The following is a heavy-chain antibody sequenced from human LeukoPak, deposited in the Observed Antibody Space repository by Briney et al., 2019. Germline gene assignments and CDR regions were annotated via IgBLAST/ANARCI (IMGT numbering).Heavy chain of an antibody. CDR1: GYTFTGYY. Sequence: ASVKVSCKASGYTFTGYYMHWVRQAPGQGLEWMGWINPNSGGTNYAQKFQGRVTMTRDTSISTAYMELSRLRSDDTAVYYCARGDDYGDYDYFDYWGQGTLVTVSS. V-gene: IGHV1-2*02. D-gene: IGHD4-17*01. CDR3: ARGDDYGDYDYFDY. CDR2: INPNSGGT. J-gene: IGHJ4*02.